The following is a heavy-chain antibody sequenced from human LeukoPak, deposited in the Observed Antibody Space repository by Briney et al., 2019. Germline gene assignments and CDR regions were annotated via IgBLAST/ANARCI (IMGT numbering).Heavy chain of an antibody. J-gene: IGHJ4*02. CDR3: AKEGSVCTNGICRYFDY. CDR1: GFTFGGSA. V-gene: IGHV3-9*01. Sequence: GGSLRLSCAASGFTFGGSAMHWVRQAPGKGLEWVSGISWNSGSLDYADCVKGRFTISRDNAKNSLYLQKDSLRAEDTAFYYCAKEGSVCTNGICRYFDYWGQGTLVTVSS. CDR2: ISWNSGSL. D-gene: IGHD2-8*01.